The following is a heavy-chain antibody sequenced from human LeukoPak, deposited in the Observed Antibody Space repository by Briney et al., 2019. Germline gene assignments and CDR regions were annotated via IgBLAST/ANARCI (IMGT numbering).Heavy chain of an antibody. Sequence: GGSLRLSCAASGFAFSTYGITWVRQAPGKGLEWVSAISGRADLTFYADSVKGRFTISRDNSKNTLYLQMNSLRAEDTAVYYCAKDLLWAYYYDSSAPLVFDYWGQGTLVTVSS. J-gene: IGHJ4*02. CDR3: AKDLLWAYYYDSSAPLVFDY. V-gene: IGHV3-23*01. D-gene: IGHD3-22*01. CDR2: ISGRADLT. CDR1: GFAFSTYG.